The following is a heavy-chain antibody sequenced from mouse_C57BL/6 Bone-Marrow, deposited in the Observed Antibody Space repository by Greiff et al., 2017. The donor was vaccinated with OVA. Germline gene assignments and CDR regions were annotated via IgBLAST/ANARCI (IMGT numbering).Heavy chain of an antibody. D-gene: IGHD1-1*01. CDR1: GYTFTDYN. V-gene: IGHV1-18*01. J-gene: IGHJ3*01. Sequence: EVQLQQSGPELVKPGASVKIPCKASGYTFTDYNMDWVKQSHGKSLEWIGDINPNNGGTIYNQKFKGKATLTVDKSSSTAYMELRSLTSEDTAVYYCERRGTGYYYGSSLFAYWGQGTLVTVSA. CDR2: INPNNGGT. CDR3: ERRGTGYYYGSSLFAY.